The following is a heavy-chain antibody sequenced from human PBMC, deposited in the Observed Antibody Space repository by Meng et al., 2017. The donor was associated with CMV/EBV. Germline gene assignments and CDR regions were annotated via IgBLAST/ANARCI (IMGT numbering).Heavy chain of an antibody. J-gene: IGHJ3*02. V-gene: IGHV3-43*01. CDR2: ISWDGGST. CDR3: AKPLGHYYDSSGYFGGAFDI. D-gene: IGHD3-22*01. CDR1: GFTFDDYT. Sequence: GGSLRLSCAASGFTFDDYTMHWVRQAPGKGLEWVSLISWDGGSTYYADSVKGRFTISRDNSKNSLYLQMNSLRTEDTALYYCAKPLGHYYDSSGYFGGAFDIWGQGTMVTVSS.